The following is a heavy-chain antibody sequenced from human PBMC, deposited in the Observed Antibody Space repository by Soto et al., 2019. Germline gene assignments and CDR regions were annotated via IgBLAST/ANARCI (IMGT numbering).Heavy chain of an antibody. CDR3: ATGGYSGYNYHHDYYGMDV. CDR1: GGTFSTYA. CDR2: IIPIFGTP. D-gene: IGHD5-12*01. V-gene: IGHV1-69*13. Sequence: SGKVSCRASGGTFSTYAISWVRQAPGQGREWMGGIIPIFGTPNYAQKFQGRVTITADESTSTAYMELSSLKSEDTAVYYCATGGYSGYNYHHDYYGMDVWGQGTTVTVSS. J-gene: IGHJ6*02.